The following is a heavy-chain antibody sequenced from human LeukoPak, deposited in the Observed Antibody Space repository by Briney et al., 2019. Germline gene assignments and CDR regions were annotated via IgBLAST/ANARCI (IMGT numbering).Heavy chain of an antibody. CDR3: ARAVSSAYYYGSGTPPDY. CDR2: LTSSSIYI. CDR1: GFTFSSYS. Sequence: GGSLRLSCAASGFTFSSYSMNWVRQAPGKALEWVSSLTSSSIYIYYADSVKGRFTISRDNAKNSLYLQMNSLRAEDTAVYYCARAVSSAYYYGSGTPPDYWGQGTLVTVSS. D-gene: IGHD3-10*01. J-gene: IGHJ4*02. V-gene: IGHV3-21*01.